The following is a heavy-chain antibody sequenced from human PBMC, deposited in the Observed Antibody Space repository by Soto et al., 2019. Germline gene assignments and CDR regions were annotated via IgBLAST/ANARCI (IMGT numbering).Heavy chain of an antibody. D-gene: IGHD3-10*01. CDR2: IYYDGNT. J-gene: IGHJ5*02. V-gene: IGHV4-39*07. CDR3: ARVELGITMVRGVIIHWFDP. Sequence: PSETMSLTCTVSGEYIGSNSHYWGWKKKPPGKGLECIAYIYYDGNTNYNPSLKSRVTISVDTSKNQFSLKLSSVTAAGTAVYYCARVELGITMVRGVIIHWFDPWGQGTLVTVSS. CDR1: GEYIGSNSHY.